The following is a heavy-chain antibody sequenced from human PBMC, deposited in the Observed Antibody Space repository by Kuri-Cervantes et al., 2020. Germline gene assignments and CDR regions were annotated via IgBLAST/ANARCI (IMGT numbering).Heavy chain of an antibody. D-gene: IGHD6-19*01. CDR3: APSGWYIPQPFDY. Sequence: GESLKISCAASGFTFSSYGMHWVRQAPGKGLEWVAVISYDGSNKYYADSVKGRFTISRDNSKNTLYLQMNSLRAEDTAVYYCAPSGWYIPQPFDYWGQGTLVTVSS. J-gene: IGHJ4*02. V-gene: IGHV3-30*03. CDR1: GFTFSSYG. CDR2: ISYDGSNK.